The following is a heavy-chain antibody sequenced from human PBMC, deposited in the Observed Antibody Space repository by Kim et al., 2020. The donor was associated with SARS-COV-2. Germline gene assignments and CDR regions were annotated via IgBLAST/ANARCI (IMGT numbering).Heavy chain of an antibody. CDR2: IYYSGST. CDR3: ASDVGAAAGTYY. CDR1: GGSISSSSYY. J-gene: IGHJ4*02. V-gene: IGHV4-39*01. D-gene: IGHD6-13*01. Sequence: SETLSLTCTVSGGSISSSSYYWGWIRQPPGKGLEWIGSIYYSGSTYYNPSLKSRVTISVDTSKNQFSLKLSSVTAADTAVYYCASDVGAAAGTYYWGQGTLVTVSS.